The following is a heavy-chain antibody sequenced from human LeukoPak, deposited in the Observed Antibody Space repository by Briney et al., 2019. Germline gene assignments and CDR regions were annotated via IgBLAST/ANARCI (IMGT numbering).Heavy chain of an antibody. Sequence: GASVKVSCKVSGYTLTELSMHWVRQAPGKGLEWMGGFDPEDGETIYAQKFQGRVTMTEDTSTDTAYMELSSLGSEDTAVYYCATGPPRYCSSTSCYFDYWGQGTLVTVSS. D-gene: IGHD2-2*01. CDR3: ATGPPRYCSSTSCYFDY. J-gene: IGHJ4*02. CDR2: FDPEDGET. V-gene: IGHV1-24*01. CDR1: GYTLTELS.